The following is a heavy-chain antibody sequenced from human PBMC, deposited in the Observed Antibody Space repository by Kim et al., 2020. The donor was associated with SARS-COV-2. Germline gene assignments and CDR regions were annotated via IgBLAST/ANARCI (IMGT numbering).Heavy chain of an antibody. J-gene: IGHJ4*02. D-gene: IGHD2-15*01. Sequence: GGSLRLSCAASGFTFSSYAMRWVRQAPGKGLEWVSAISGSGGSTYYADSVKGRFTISRDNSKNTLYLQMNSLRAEDTAVYYCAKGWWVLLLPHYGFDFWGQGTLVTVSS. CDR1: GFTFSSYA. V-gene: IGHV3-23*01. CDR3: AKGWWVLLLPHYGFDF. CDR2: ISGSGGST.